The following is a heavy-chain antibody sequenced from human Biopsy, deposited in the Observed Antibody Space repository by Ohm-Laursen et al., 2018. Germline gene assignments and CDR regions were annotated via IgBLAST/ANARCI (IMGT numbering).Heavy chain of an antibody. CDR3: TRGGYYYDSLAYYYWFDP. CDR1: GYTFTGYH. CDR2: INAKTGDT. V-gene: IGHV1-2*02. D-gene: IGHD3-22*01. Sequence: GASVKVSCKTSGYTFTGYHLHWVRQAPGQGLEWMGWINAKTGDTNYAQKFQGRVTMTRDTSISTAYVDLSSLRSDDTAAYYCTRGGYYYDSLAYYYWFDPWGQGTLVTVSS. J-gene: IGHJ5*02.